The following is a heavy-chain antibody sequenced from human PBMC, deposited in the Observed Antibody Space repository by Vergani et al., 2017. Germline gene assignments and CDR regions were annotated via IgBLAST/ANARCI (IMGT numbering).Heavy chain of an antibody. CDR1: GDSISSGVYY. V-gene: IGHV4-31*03. D-gene: IGHD3-22*01. J-gene: IGHJ4*02. Sequence: QLQLQESGPGLVKPSQTLSLTCSVSGDSISSGVYYWNWIRQHPGKGLEWIGYIYFTGSTHHNPSLRRRINMSVDTSKNQFSLKLNSVTAADTAMYYCARMGGYDEGDAFRIGYFDSWGPGILVTVSS. CDR2: IYFTGST. CDR3: ARMGGYDEGDAFRIGYFDS.